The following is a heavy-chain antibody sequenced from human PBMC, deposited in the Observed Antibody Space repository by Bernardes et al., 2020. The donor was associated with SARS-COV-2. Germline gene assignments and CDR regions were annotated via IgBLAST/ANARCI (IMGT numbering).Heavy chain of an antibody. V-gene: IGHV3-23*01. CDR2: ISISGVDT. Sequence: GSLRLSCAASELSFRNFAMTWVRQAPGKGLEWVSTISISGVDTYYADSVKGRFTISRDNYKEMLYLEMNSLRADDTAEYYCVKDPLRYTGWFGMDVWGQGTTVTVS. CDR3: VKDPLRYTGWFGMDV. D-gene: IGHD5-12*01. CDR1: ELSFRNFA. J-gene: IGHJ6*02.